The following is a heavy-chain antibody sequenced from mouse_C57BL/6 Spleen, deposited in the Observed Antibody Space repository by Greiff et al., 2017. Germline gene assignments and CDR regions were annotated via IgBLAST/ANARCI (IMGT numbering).Heavy chain of an antibody. CDR1: GYTFTSYW. CDR3: ARSSGLTSFFYYAMDY. D-gene: IGHD1-3*01. J-gene: IGHJ4*01. CDR2: INPSNGGT. Sequence: QVQLQQPGTELVKPGASVKLSCKASGYTFTSYWMHWVKQRPGQGLEWIGNINPSNGGTNYNEKFKSKATLTVDKSSSTAYMQLSSLTSEDSAVYYGARSSGLTSFFYYAMDYWGQGTSVTVSS. V-gene: IGHV1-53*01.